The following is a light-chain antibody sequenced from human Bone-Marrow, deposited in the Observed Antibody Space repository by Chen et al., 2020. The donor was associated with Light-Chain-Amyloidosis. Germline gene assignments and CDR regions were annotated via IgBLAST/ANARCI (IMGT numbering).Light chain of an antibody. CDR3: QVWDSSLNHV. V-gene: IGLV3-21*02. CDR1: NIGSAA. CDR2: DDR. J-gene: IGLJ1*01. Sequence: SYVLTQPPSVSVAPGQTARITCEGDNIGSAAVHWYQHKPGQAPVLVVYDDRDRPSGITERFSGSNSGNTATLTSSRVEAGDEADYFCQVWDSSLNHVFGTGTKVSVL.